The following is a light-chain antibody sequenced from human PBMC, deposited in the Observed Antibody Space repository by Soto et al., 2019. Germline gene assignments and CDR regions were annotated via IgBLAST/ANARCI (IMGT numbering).Light chain of an antibody. CDR1: HSVRSNY. J-gene: IGKJ1*01. Sequence: EIVLTQSPGTLSLSPGERATLSCRSSHSVRSNYLAWYQQKPGQAPRLLIYDVSSRATGIPDRFSGSGSGTDFTVTISRLEPVDFEVYYCQQYGISPTFGQGTKVEIK. CDR2: DVS. V-gene: IGKV3-20*01. CDR3: QQYGISPT.